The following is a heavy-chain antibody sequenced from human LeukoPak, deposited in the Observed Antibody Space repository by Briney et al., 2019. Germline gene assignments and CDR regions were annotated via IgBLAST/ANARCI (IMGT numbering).Heavy chain of an antibody. J-gene: IGHJ3*02. Sequence: PGGSLRLSCAASGFTFSSYAMSWVRQAPGKGLEWVSAISGSGGSTYYADSVKGRFTISRDNSKNTLYLQMNSLRAEDTAVYYCAKEEGSYSSSWYDDAFDIWGQGTMVTVSS. CDR1: GFTFSSYA. CDR2: ISGSGGST. V-gene: IGHV3-23*01. CDR3: AKEEGSYSSSWYDDAFDI. D-gene: IGHD6-13*01.